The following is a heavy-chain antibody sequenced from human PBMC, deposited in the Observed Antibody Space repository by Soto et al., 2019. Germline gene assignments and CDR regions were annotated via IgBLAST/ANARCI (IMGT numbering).Heavy chain of an antibody. D-gene: IGHD5-18*01. Sequence: ASVKVSCKASGYTFTTYDISWVRQAPGQGLEWMGRISTYNGNTNYPQSLQGRLTLTTDTSTTTAYMELRSLRSDDTAVYYCAKRRGYSNGEFDYWGQGTTVTVSS. CDR1: GYTFTTYD. CDR2: ISTYNGNT. CDR3: AKRRGYSNGEFDY. J-gene: IGHJ4*03. V-gene: IGHV1-18*01.